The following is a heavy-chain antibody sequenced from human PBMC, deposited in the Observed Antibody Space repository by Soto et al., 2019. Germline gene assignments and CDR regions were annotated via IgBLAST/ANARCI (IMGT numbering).Heavy chain of an antibody. CDR2: INHSGST. CDR3: ARTYYDYIWGSYRYHLNWFDP. J-gene: IGHJ5*02. V-gene: IGHV4-34*01. CDR1: GGSFSGYY. Sequence: KTSETLSLTCAVYGGSFSGYYWSWIRQPPGKGLEWIGEINHSGSTNYNPSLKSRVTISVDTSKNQFSLKLSSVTAADTAVYYCARTYYDYIWGSYRYHLNWFDPWGQGTLVTVSS. D-gene: IGHD3-16*02.